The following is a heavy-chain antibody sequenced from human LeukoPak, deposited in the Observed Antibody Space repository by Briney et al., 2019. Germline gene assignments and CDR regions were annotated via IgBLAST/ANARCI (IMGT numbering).Heavy chain of an antibody. Sequence: GGSLRLSCAASGFTFSGSAMHWVRQAPGKGLEWVAVISYDGSNKYYADSVKGRFTISRDNSKNTLYLQMNSLRAEDTAVYYCAKVTYGSGTYGAFDSWGQGTLVTVSS. D-gene: IGHD3-10*01. CDR1: GFTFSGSA. CDR2: ISYDGSNK. V-gene: IGHV3-30*04. J-gene: IGHJ4*02. CDR3: AKVTYGSGTYGAFDS.